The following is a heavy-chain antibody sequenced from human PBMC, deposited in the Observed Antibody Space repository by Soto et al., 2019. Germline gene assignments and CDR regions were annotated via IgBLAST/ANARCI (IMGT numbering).Heavy chain of an antibody. CDR2: ISYTGST. V-gene: IGHV4-39*01. CDR3: ASTLLVRGVIEWFDP. Sequence: SETLSLTCSVSGVSIYSSPYFWGWIRQSPGKGLEWIGTISYTGSTYYNPSLRSRVTISEDTSKNQFSLKLSSVTAADTAVYYCASTLLVRGVIEWFDPWGQGTLVTVSS. D-gene: IGHD3-10*01. J-gene: IGHJ5*02. CDR1: GVSIYSSPYF.